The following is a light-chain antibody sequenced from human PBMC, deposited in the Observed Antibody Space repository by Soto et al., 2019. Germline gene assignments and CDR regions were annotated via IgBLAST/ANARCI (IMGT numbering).Light chain of an antibody. V-gene: IGLV2-8*01. CDR3: SSYAGINNLGV. Sequence: QSVLTQPPSASGSPGQSVTISCTGTSSDDGGYKYVSWYQQHPGNAPKLMIFEVNKRPSGVPDRFSGSKSGNTASLTVSGLQAEDEADYYCSSYAGINNLGVFGTGTKLTVL. J-gene: IGLJ1*01. CDR2: EVN. CDR1: SSDDGGYKY.